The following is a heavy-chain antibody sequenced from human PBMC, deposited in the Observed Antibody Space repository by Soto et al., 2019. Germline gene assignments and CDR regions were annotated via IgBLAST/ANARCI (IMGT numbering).Heavy chain of an antibody. V-gene: IGHV1-69*13. Sequence: GASVKVSCKASGYTFTNYGISWVRQAPGQGLEWMGGIILPFGTPNYAQKFQGRVTISADESMTTAYMEMSGLTSEDTAVYYCARGPDYEGYFDYWGRGTLVTVSS. CDR1: GYTFTNYG. CDR3: ARGPDYEGYFDY. J-gene: IGHJ4*02. CDR2: IILPFGTP. D-gene: IGHD4-17*01.